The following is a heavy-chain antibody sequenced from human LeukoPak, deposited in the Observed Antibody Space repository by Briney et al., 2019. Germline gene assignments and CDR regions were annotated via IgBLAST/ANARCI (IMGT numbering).Heavy chain of an antibody. CDR2: MNPNSGNT. Sequence: ASVKVSCKASGYTLTSYDINWVRQATGQGLEWMGWMNPNSGNTGYAQKFQGRVTMTRNTSISTAYMELSSLRSEDTAVYYCARVETGYDFWSGYYYYYYYMDVWGKGTTVTVSS. CDR1: GYTLTSYD. CDR3: ARVETGYDFWSGYYYYYYYMDV. J-gene: IGHJ6*03. V-gene: IGHV1-8*01. D-gene: IGHD3-3*01.